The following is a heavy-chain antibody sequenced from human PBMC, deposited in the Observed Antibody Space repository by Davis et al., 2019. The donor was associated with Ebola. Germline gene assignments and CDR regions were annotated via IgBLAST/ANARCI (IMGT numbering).Heavy chain of an antibody. CDR2: IYYSGRT. CDR1: GGSVCSTTYY. Sequence: SETLSLTCTVSGGSVCSTTYYWSWIRRPPGKGLEWIGYIYYSGRTNSNPSVKSRVSMSVDTSKNQFSLNLSSVTAADTAVYYCARRGITLTSGRFDPWGQGTLVTVSS. V-gene: IGHV4-61*01. D-gene: IGHD3-22*01. CDR3: ARRGITLTSGRFDP. J-gene: IGHJ5*02.